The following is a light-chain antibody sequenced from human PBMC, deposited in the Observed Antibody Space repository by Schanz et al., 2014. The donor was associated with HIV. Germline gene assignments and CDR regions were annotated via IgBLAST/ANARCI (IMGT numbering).Light chain of an antibody. CDR3: LHYNDFAST. CDR1: KNIGTW. CDR2: KAS. Sequence: DIQMSQSQTTLSASIGDRVTITCRASKNIGTWLAWYQQKPGRAPNLLIYKASNLESGVPSRFSGSGSGTEFTLTISSLQPDDFATYFCLHYNDFASTFGQGTKLEIK. J-gene: IGKJ2*01. V-gene: IGKV1-5*03.